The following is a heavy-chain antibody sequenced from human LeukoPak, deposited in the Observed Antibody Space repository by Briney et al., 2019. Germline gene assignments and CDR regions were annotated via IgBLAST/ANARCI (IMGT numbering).Heavy chain of an antibody. CDR2: IKQDGSEK. V-gene: IGHV3-7*03. J-gene: IGHJ4*02. CDR3: AKDTGYYYDSSNYWV. CDR1: GFTFSSYW. D-gene: IGHD3-22*01. Sequence: TGGSLRLSCAASGFTFSSYWMSWVRQAPGKGLEWVANIKQDGSEKYYMDSVVGRFTISRDNAKNALYLQMNSLRAEDTALYYCAKDTGYYYDSSNYWVWGQGTLVTVSS.